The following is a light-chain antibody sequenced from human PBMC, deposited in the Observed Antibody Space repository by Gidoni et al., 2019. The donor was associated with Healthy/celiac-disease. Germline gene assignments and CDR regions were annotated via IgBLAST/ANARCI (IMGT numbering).Light chain of an antibody. J-gene: IGKJ4*01. CDR2: DAS. CDR1: QDISND. Sequence: DIQMTQSPSSLSASVGDRVTITCQASQDISNDLNWYQQKTGEAPKLLVYDASNLETGVPSRFSGSGSGTDFAFTISSLQPEDIATYYCQQYDDLPLTFGGGTKVEIK. V-gene: IGKV1-33*01. CDR3: QQYDDLPLT.